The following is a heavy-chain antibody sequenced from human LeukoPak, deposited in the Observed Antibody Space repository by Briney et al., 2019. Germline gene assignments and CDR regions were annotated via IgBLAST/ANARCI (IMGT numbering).Heavy chain of an antibody. V-gene: IGHV3-7*01. CDR2: IKQDGSEK. Sequence: GGSLRLSCAASGFTFSSYSMNWVRQAPGKGLEWVANIKQDGSEKYYVDSVKGRFTISRDNAKNSLYLQMNSLRAEDTAVYYCARAITYYDILTDAFDYWGQGTLVTVSS. J-gene: IGHJ4*02. CDR1: GFTFSSYS. D-gene: IGHD3-9*01. CDR3: ARAITYYDILTDAFDY.